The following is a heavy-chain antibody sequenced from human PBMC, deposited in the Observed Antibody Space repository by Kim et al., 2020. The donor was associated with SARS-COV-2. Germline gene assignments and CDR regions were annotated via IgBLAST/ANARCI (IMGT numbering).Heavy chain of an antibody. Sequence: FQGQVTISADKSISTAYLQWSSLKASDTAMYYCARTPLIYCSGGSCYFDYWGQGTLVTVSS. D-gene: IGHD2-15*01. V-gene: IGHV5-51*01. CDR3: ARTPLIYCSGGSCYFDY. J-gene: IGHJ4*02.